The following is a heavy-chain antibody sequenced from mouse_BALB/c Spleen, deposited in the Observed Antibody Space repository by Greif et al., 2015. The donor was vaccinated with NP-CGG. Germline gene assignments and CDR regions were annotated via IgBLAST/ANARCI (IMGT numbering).Heavy chain of an antibody. Sequence: QVQLQQSGAELVRPGSSVKISCKASGYASSSYWMNWVKQRPGQGLEWIGQIYPGDGDTNYNGKFEGKATLTADKSSSTDYMQLSSLTSEDSAVYFCARYDYDYYAMDYWGQGTSVTVSS. CDR1: GYASSSYW. J-gene: IGHJ4*01. D-gene: IGHD2-4*01. CDR3: ARYDYDYYAMDY. V-gene: IGHV1-80*01. CDR2: IYPGDGDT.